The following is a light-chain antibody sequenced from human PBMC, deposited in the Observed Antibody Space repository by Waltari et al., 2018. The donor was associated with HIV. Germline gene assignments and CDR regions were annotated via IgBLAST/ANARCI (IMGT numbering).Light chain of an antibody. CDR3: QQYYSTPYT. Sequence: DIVISPSSDFLALSLGGRATLNCKSSQGVLYSCTNKNYLTWYQRKPGQPPKLPIYWASTRESGVPDRVSGSGSGTDFTLTISSLQAEDVAVYYCQQYYSTPYTFGQGTKLEIK. V-gene: IGKV4-1*01. J-gene: IGKJ2*01. CDR2: WAS. CDR1: QGVLYSCTNKNY.